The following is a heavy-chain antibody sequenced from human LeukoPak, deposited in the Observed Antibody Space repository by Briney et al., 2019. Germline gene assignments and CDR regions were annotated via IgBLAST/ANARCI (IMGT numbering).Heavy chain of an antibody. CDR3: ARDVGSSEGGLVDY. J-gene: IGHJ4*02. Sequence: GGSLRLSCAASGFTFSSYAMHWVRQAPGKGLEWVAVISYDGSNKYYADSVKGRFTISRDNSKNTLYLQMNSLRAEDTAVYYCARDVGSSEGGLVDYWGQGTLVTVSS. D-gene: IGHD1-1*01. V-gene: IGHV3-30*01. CDR1: GFTFSSYA. CDR2: ISYDGSNK.